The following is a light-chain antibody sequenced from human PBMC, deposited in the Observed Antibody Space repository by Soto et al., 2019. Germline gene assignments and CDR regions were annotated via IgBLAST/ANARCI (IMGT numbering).Light chain of an antibody. J-gene: IGKJ1*01. CDR3: QQYNSYSMWT. Sequence: DIQMTQSPSTLSASVGDRVTITCRASQSISSWLAWYQQKPGKAPKLLIYDASNLESGVQSRFSGSGSGTEFTLTISSLQPDDFATYYCQQYNSYSMWTFGQGTKV. CDR1: QSISSW. V-gene: IGKV1-5*01. CDR2: DAS.